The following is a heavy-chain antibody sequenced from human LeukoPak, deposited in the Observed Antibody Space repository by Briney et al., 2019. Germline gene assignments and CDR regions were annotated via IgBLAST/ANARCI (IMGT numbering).Heavy chain of an antibody. CDR3: ARDDYYYDSRGSSYFDY. V-gene: IGHV3-23*01. J-gene: IGHJ4*02. CDR2: ISGSGGST. D-gene: IGHD3-22*01. Sequence: HPGGSLTLSCAASGCTFSSYAMSWVRQPPGKGLEWISAISGSGGSTYYADSMKGRFTIFRDNSKNPLYLQMNSLSADTTAVYYCARDDYYYDSRGSSYFDYWGQGTLVTVSS. CDR1: GCTFSSYA.